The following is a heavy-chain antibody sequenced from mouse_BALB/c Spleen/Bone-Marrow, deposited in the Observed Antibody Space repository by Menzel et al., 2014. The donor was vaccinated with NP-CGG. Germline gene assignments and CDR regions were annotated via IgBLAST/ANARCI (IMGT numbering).Heavy chain of an antibody. Sequence: EVQLVESGGGLVQPGGSLKLSCAASGFDFSRYWMSWVRQAPGKGLEWIGEINPDSSTINYTPSLKDKFIISRDNAKKKLYRRMTKVRSEDTSVNDHAKRNYYGNLFVWGPGTTVTVSS. CDR2: INPDSSTI. D-gene: IGHD1-1*01. CDR3: AKRNYYGNLFV. CDR1: GFDFSRYW. V-gene: IGHV4-1*02. J-gene: IGHJ1*01.